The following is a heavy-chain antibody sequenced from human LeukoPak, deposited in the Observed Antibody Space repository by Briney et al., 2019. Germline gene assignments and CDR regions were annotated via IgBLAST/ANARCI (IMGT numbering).Heavy chain of an antibody. J-gene: IGHJ6*02. CDR1: GYTLTELS. Sequence: ASVKVSCKVSGYTLTELSMHWVRQAPGKGLEWMGGFDPEDGETIYAQKSQGRVTMTEDTSTDTAYMELSSLRSEDTAVYYCARLDEYSSSSRYYGMDVWGQGTTVTVSS. CDR3: ARLDEYSSSSRYYGMDV. CDR2: FDPEDGET. V-gene: IGHV1-24*01. D-gene: IGHD6-6*01.